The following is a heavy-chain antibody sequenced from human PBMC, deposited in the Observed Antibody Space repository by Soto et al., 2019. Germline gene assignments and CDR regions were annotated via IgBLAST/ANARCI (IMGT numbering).Heavy chain of an antibody. D-gene: IGHD2-15*01. CDR1: GGSISSYY. V-gene: IGHV4-59*08. J-gene: IGHJ3*02. Sequence: SETLSLTCTVSGGSISSYYWSWIRQPPGKGLEWIGYIYYSGSTNYNPSLKSRVTISVDTSKNQFSLKLSSVTAADTAVYYCARLKGYCSGGSCYEPTDAFDIWGQGTMVTVSS. CDR2: IYYSGST. CDR3: ARLKGYCSGGSCYEPTDAFDI.